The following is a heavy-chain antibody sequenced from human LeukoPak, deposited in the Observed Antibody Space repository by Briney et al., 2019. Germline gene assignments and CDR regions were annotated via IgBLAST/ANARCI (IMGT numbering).Heavy chain of an antibody. CDR1: GFPFSNYV. J-gene: IGHJ4*02. D-gene: IGHD3-16*01. CDR3: AKGGNMHWGAMGF. Sequence: TGGSLRLSCAASGFPFSNYVMSWVRQAPGKGLEWVSSMSSSGSSTNYADSVKGRFTISRDISKNTLYLQMNSLRAEDTAIYYCAKGGNMHWGAMGFWGQGTLVTVSS. CDR2: MSSSGSST. V-gene: IGHV3-23*01.